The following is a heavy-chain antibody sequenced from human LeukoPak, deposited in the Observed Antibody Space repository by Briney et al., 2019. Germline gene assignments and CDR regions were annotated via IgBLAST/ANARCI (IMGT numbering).Heavy chain of an antibody. V-gene: IGHV4-30-4*01. CDR3: ARAAVGVVDY. CDR1: GGSISSGDYY. J-gene: IGHJ4*02. Sequence: SETLSLTCTVSGGSISSGDYYWSWIRQPPGKGLEWIGYIYYSGSTYYNSSLKSRVTISVDMSKNQFSLKLSSVTAADTAVYYCARAAVGVVDYWGQGTLVTVSS. CDR2: IYYSGST. D-gene: IGHD6-19*01.